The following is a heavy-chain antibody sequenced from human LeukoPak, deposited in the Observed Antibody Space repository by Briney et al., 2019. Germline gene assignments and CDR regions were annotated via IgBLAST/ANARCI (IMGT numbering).Heavy chain of an antibody. D-gene: IGHD2-15*01. CDR1: GGSFSGYY. V-gene: IGHV4-34*01. CDR2: INHSGST. CDR3: ASYCSGGSCYAAFDI. J-gene: IGHJ3*02. Sequence: SETLSLTCAVYGGSFSGYYWSWIRQPPGKGLEWIGEINHSGSTNYNPSLKSRVAISVDTSKNQFSLKLSSVTAAATAVYYCASYCSGGSCYAAFDIWGQGTMVTVSS.